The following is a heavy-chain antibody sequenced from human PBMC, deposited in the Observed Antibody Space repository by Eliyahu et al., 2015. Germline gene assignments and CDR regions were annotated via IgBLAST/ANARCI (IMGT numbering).Heavy chain of an antibody. D-gene: IGHD2-2*01. CDR2: ISSSSSYI. CDR1: GFTFSSYS. Sequence: EVQLVESGGGLVKPGGSLRLSCAASGFTFSSYSMNWVRQAPGKGLEWVSSISSSSSYIYYADSVKGRFTISRDNAKNSLYLQMNSLRAEDTAVYYCARDPVVVVPAATAGVDYWGQGTLVTVSS. CDR3: ARDPVVVVPAATAGVDY. J-gene: IGHJ4*02. V-gene: IGHV3-21*01.